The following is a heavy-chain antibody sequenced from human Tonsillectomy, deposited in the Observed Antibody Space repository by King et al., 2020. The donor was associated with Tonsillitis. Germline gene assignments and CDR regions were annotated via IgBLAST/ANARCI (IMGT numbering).Heavy chain of an antibody. D-gene: IGHD3-3*01. CDR1: GGTFKSYT. V-gene: IGHV1-69*01. CDR2: ITPIFGPA. J-gene: IGHJ6*03. CDR3: ARKRSGYDLGYSYYYMDV. Sequence: VQLVESGAEVKKPGSSVNVSCKTSGGTFKSYTINWVRQAPGQGLEWVGGITPIFGPAKYAQKFQDRVTMTADESTSTAYLELSSLTSEDTAVYYCARKRSGYDLGYSYYYMDVWGTGTTVTVSS.